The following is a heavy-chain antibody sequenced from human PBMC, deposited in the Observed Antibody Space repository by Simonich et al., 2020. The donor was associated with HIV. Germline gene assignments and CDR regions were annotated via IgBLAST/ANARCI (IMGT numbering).Heavy chain of an antibody. J-gene: IGHJ6*02. CDR1: GFTFSNYW. Sequence: EVQLVESGGGLVQPGGSLRLSCAGSGFTFSNYWMTWVRQAPGKGLEWVANINQDGRQKYYLDSVKGRFTISRDNSKNTLYLQMNSLRAEDTAVYYCAREGIAVAHDGYYGMDVWGQGTTVTVSS. D-gene: IGHD6-19*01. CDR2: INQDGRQK. V-gene: IGHV3-7*01. CDR3: AREGIAVAHDGYYGMDV.